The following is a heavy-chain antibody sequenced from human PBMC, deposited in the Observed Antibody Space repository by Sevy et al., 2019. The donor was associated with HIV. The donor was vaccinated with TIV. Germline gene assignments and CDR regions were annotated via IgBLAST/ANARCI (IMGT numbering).Heavy chain of an antibody. D-gene: IGHD1-26*01. V-gene: IGHV3-53*01. CDR3: ARDRIVGASGYYYYYGMDV. Sequence: GGSLRLSCAASGFTVSSNYMSWVRQAPGKGLEWVSVIYSGGSTYYADSVKGRFTISRDNSKNTLYLQMNSLRAEDTAVYYCARDRIVGASGYYYYYGMDVWGQGTTVTVSS. CDR2: IYSGGST. CDR1: GFTVSSNY. J-gene: IGHJ6*02.